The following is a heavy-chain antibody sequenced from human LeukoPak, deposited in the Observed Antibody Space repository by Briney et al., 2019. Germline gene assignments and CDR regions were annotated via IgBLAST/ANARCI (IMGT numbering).Heavy chain of an antibody. V-gene: IGHV4-34*01. CDR1: GGSFSGYY. J-gene: IGHJ4*02. CDR3: ARAAVAGHFDY. D-gene: IGHD6-19*01. Sequence: SETLSLTCAVYGGSFSGYYWSWIRQPPGKGLEWIGEINHSGSTNYNPSLKSRVTISVDTSKNQFSLKLSSVIAADTAVYYCARAAVAGHFDYWGQGTLVTVSS. CDR2: INHSGST.